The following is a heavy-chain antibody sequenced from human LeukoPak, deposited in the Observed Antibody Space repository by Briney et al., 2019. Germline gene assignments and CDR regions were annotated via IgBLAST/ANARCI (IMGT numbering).Heavy chain of an antibody. CDR3: ARGDAFIVVVPAAVDY. Sequence: PGGSLRLSCAASGFTFSDYYMSWIRQAPGKGLEWVSYISSSSNTIYYADSVKGRFTISRDNAKNSLYLQMNSLRAEDTAVYYCARGDAFIVVVPAAVDYWGPGTLVTVSS. V-gene: IGHV3-11*04. D-gene: IGHD2-2*01. CDR2: ISSSSNTI. CDR1: GFTFSDYY. J-gene: IGHJ4*02.